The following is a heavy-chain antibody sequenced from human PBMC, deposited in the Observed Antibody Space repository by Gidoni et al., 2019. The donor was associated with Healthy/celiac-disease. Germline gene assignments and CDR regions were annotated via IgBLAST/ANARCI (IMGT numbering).Heavy chain of an antibody. CDR2: ISSSSSYT. J-gene: IGHJ3*02. D-gene: IGHD1-1*01. CDR1: GFPFRYYY. CDR3: ARMDGTTRTAFDI. Sequence: QVQLVESGGGLVKPGGSLRLSCAASGFPFRYYYMSWIRQAPGKGLEWVSYISSSSSYTNYADSVKGRFTISRDNAKNSLYLQMNSLRAEDTAVYYCARMDGTTRTAFDIWGQGTMVTVSS. V-gene: IGHV3-11*05.